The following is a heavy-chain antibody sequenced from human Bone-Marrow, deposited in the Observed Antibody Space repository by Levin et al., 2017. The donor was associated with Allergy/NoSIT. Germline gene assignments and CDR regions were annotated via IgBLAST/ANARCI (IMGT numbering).Heavy chain of an antibody. CDR2: IHYSGSTSYSGST. CDR1: GGSISSGDYY. D-gene: IGHD2-2*01. Sequence: SETLSLTCIVSGGSISSGDYYWSWIRQPPGKGLEWIGYIHYSGSTSYSGSTEYNPSLRSRGILSADSSKNQFSLRLSSVTAADTAVYYCARDFRGLCNDISCSHDAFDIWGQGRLVTVSS. J-gene: IGHJ3*02. CDR3: ARDFRGLCNDISCSHDAFDI. V-gene: IGHV4-30-4*01.